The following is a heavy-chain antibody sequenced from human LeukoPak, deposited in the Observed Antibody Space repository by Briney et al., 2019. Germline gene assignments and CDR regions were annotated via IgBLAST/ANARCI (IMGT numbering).Heavy chain of an antibody. J-gene: IGHJ4*02. D-gene: IGHD2-8*02. CDR3: AKERRHYYRDTTAFYPMGLYWDS. Sequence: SETLSLTCTVSGDSISGYSWNWIRQPAGKGLEWIGRLASGGGSNSNPSLNTRLTMSKGPSKNQFSLRLTSITAADTAVYYCAKERRHYYRDTTAFYPMGLYWDSWGRGTLVTVSS. CDR1: GDSISGYS. CDR2: LASGGGS. V-gene: IGHV4-4*07.